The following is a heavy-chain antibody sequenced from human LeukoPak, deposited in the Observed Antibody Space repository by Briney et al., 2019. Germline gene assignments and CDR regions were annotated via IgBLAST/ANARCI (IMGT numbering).Heavy chain of an antibody. D-gene: IGHD6-13*01. CDR2: ISGSGGRT. CDR3: AKDGIAAIPGDY. V-gene: IGHV3-23*01. J-gene: IGHJ4*02. CDR1: GFTFSSYA. Sequence: GGSLRLSCAASGFTFSSYAMSWVRQAPGKGLEWVSAISGSGGRTYYADSVKGRFTISRDNSENTLYLQMNSLRAEDTAVYYCAKDGIAAIPGDYWGQGTLVTVSS.